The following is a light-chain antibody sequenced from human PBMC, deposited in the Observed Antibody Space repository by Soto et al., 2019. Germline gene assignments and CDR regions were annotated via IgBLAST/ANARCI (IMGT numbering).Light chain of an antibody. CDR3: HQYYGWPIT. CDR1: QGIGNA. V-gene: IGKV1-6*01. Sequence: AIQMTQSPSSLSASVVDRVTISCRASQGIGNALGWYQQKPGKPPKVLIYGASNLQSGVPPRFSGSGSGTEFTLTISSLQSEDFAVYFCHQYYGWPITFGGGTKVDI. CDR2: GAS. J-gene: IGKJ4*01.